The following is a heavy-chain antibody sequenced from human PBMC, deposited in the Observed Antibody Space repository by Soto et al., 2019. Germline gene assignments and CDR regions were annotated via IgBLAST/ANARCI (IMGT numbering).Heavy chain of an antibody. J-gene: IGHJ3*02. V-gene: IGHV4-59*08. CDR2: IYYSGIT. CDR3: ARGAWASAFDI. D-gene: IGHD7-27*01. Sequence: SETLSLTCTVSGGSISSYYWSWIRQPPGKGLECIGYIYYSGITNYNPSLKSRVTISVDTSKNQFSLKLSSVTAADTAVYYCARGAWASAFDIWGQGTMVTVSS. CDR1: GGSISSYY.